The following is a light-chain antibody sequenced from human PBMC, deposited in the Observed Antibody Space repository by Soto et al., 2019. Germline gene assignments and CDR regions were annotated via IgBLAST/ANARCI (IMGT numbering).Light chain of an antibody. CDR2: GNN. CDR1: SXNIGTGYD. J-gene: IGLJ1*01. Sequence: QSVLTQPPSVSGAPGQRVTISCTGGSXNIGTGYDVHWYQQVPGTAPKLLIYGNNNRPSGIPDRFSGSKSDTSASLAIAGLQAEDEADYYCQSYESGLSTYVFGTGTKGTVL. V-gene: IGLV1-40*01. CDR3: QSYESGLSTYV.